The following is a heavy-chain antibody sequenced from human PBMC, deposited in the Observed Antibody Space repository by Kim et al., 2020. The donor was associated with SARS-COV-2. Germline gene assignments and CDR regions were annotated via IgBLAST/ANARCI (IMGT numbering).Heavy chain of an antibody. V-gene: IGHV3-53*01. CDR2: IYSGGST. J-gene: IGHJ5*01. D-gene: IGHD6-13*01. Sequence: GGSLRLSCAASGFTVSSNYMSWVRQAPGKGLEWVSVIYSGGSTYYSDTVKGRFTISRDNSKNTLYLQMNSLRAEDTAVYYCARNPEGEAAAGTGDSWGQGTLVTVSS. CDR1: GFTVSSNY. CDR3: ARNPEGEAAAGTGDS.